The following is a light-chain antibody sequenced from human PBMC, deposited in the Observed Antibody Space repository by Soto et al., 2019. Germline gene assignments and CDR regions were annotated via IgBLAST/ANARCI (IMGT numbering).Light chain of an antibody. CDR3: QQYGSSAIT. V-gene: IGKV3-20*01. CDR2: GAS. CDR1: QSVSTTY. Sequence: DIVMTQSPLSLPVTPGERATLSCMASQSVSTTYLAWYQQKPGQAPRLFIYGASSRATGIPDRFSGSGSGTDFTLTISRLEPEDFAVYYCQQYGSSAITFGQGTRLEI. J-gene: IGKJ5*01.